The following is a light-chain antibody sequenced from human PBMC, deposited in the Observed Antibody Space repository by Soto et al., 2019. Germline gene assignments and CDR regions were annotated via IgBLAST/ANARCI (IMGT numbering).Light chain of an antibody. CDR2: DAS. V-gene: IGKV3-15*01. CDR1: QSVSRN. CDR3: QQYNHCPLYT. J-gene: IGKJ2*01. Sequence: EVVMTQSPATLSVSPGERATLTCRASQSVSRNLAWYQQRPGRAPRLLIYDASTRATNIPTRFSGSGSGTEFTLTISSLQSEDFAVSYCQQYNHCPLYTFGQGTKLEIK.